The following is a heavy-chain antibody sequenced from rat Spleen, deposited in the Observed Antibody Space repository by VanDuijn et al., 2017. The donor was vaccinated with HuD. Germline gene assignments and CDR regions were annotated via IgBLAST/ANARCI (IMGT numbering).Heavy chain of an antibody. Sequence: EVQLVESGGGLVQPGRSLKLSCAASGFTFSKYGMHWIRQAPTKGLEWVASVSPTGGSTYYRDSVKGRFTFSRDNAKSTLYLQMDSLRSEDTATYYCVSHGARISRFAYWGQGTLVTVSS. V-gene: IGHV5-19*01. CDR2: VSPTGGST. J-gene: IGHJ3*01. D-gene: IGHD2-7*01. CDR3: VSHGARISRFAY. CDR1: GFTFSKYG.